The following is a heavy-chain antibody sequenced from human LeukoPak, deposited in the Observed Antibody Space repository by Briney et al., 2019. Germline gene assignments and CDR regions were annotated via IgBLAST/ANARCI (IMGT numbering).Heavy chain of an antibody. CDR3: ARDPGLITMVRGVIRQPYYYYGMDV. D-gene: IGHD3-10*01. J-gene: IGHJ6*02. CDR1: GGSISSYY. CDR2: IYTSGST. Sequence: SETPSLTCTVSGGSISSYYWGWIRQPAGKGLEWIGRIYTSGSTNYNPSLKSRVTMSVDTSKNQFSLKLSSVTAADTAVYYRARDPGLITMVRGVIRQPYYYYGMDVWGQGTTVTVSS. V-gene: IGHV4-4*07.